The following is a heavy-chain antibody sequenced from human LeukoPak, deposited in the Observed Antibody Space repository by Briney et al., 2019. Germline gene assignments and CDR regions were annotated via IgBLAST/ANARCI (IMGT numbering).Heavy chain of an antibody. CDR2: IWYDGSQE. J-gene: IGHJ4*02. V-gene: IGHV3-33*01. D-gene: IGHD6-6*01. Sequence: PGRSLRLSCAASGFTFSNHGMHWVRQAPGKGLEWVANIWYDGSQEYCADTVKGRFTISRDISKNTLYLQMNSLRAEDTAVYYCARDLAAARLDFRGQGTLVTVSS. CDR1: GFTFSNHG. CDR3: ARDLAAARLDF.